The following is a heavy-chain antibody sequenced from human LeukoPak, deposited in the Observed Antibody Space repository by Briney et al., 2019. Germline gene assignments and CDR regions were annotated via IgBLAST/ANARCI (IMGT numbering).Heavy chain of an antibody. CDR2: IYYSGST. Sequence: SETLSLTCTVSGDSISSGGYYWSWIRQHPGKGLEWIGYIYYSGSTYYNPSLKSRVTISVDTSKNQFSLKLSSVTAADTAVYYCARDVLGYSYGGDYFDYWGQGTLVTVSS. CDR3: ARDVLGYSYGGDYFDY. V-gene: IGHV4-31*03. J-gene: IGHJ4*02. D-gene: IGHD5-18*01. CDR1: GDSISSGGYY.